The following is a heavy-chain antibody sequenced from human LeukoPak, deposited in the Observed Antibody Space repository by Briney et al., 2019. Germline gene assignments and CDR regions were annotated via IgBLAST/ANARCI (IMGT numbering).Heavy chain of an antibody. CDR3: ARDPFSSSSGGFDP. CDR1: GFTFTTFW. J-gene: IGHJ5*02. D-gene: IGHD6-13*01. V-gene: IGHV3-74*01. Sequence: GGSLRLSCAASGFTFTTFWMNWVRQAPGEGLVWVSLINTDGRTTTYADSVKGRFTISRDNAKNSLYLQMNSLRAEDTAVYYCARDPFSSSSGGFDPWGQGTLVTVSS. CDR2: INTDGRTT.